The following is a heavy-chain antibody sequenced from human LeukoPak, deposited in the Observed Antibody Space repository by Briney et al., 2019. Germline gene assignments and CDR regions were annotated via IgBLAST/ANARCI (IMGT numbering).Heavy chain of an antibody. CDR1: GFTFSSYA. Sequence: PGGSLRLSCAASGFTFSSYAMSWVRQAPGEGLEWVSAISGSGGSTYYADSVKGRFTISRDNSKNTLYLQMNSLRAEDTAVYYCAKSARYCSSTSCSPGGDYWGQGTLVTVSS. D-gene: IGHD2-2*01. CDR3: AKSARYCSSTSCSPGGDY. V-gene: IGHV3-23*01. J-gene: IGHJ4*02. CDR2: ISGSGGST.